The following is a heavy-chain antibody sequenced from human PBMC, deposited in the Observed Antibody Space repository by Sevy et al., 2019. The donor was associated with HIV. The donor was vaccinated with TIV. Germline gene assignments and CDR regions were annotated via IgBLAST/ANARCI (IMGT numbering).Heavy chain of an antibody. Sequence: GGSLRLSCGASGFTFSIYTMSWVRQAPGKGLEWVSTFCFGGSKIYYADSVKGRFTISRDNSRNTVYLQMNSLRADDTAVYYCAREGCTQPHDYWGQGTLVTVSS. CDR1: GFTFSIYT. CDR3: AREGCTQPHDY. V-gene: IGHV3-23*01. J-gene: IGHJ4*02. D-gene: IGHD2-8*01. CDR2: FCFGGSKI.